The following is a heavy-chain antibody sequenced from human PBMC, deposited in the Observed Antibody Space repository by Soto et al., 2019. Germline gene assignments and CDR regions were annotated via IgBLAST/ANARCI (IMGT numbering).Heavy chain of an antibody. Sequence: ATVNVSCKASGYTFTSYAMHWVRQAPGQRLEWMGWINAGNGNTKYSQKFQGRVTITRDTSASTAYMELSSLRSEDTAVYYCARSIVVVTALDYWGQGTLVTVSS. D-gene: IGHD2-21*02. CDR3: ARSIVVVTALDY. CDR2: INAGNGNT. CDR1: GYTFTSYA. V-gene: IGHV1-3*01. J-gene: IGHJ4*02.